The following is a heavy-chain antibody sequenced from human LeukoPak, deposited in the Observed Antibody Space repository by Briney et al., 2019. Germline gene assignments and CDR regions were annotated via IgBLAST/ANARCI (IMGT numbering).Heavy chain of an antibody. Sequence: PSETLSLTCTVSGGSISSGDYYWSWIRQPPGKGLEWIGYIYYSGSTYYNPSLKSRVTISVDTSKNQFSLKLSSVTAADTAVYCCARKRSGYSGYDTFYYYGMDVWGQGTTVTVSS. CDR1: GGSISSGDYY. CDR2: IYYSGST. V-gene: IGHV4-30-4*01. D-gene: IGHD5-12*01. CDR3: ARKRSGYSGYDTFYYYGMDV. J-gene: IGHJ6*02.